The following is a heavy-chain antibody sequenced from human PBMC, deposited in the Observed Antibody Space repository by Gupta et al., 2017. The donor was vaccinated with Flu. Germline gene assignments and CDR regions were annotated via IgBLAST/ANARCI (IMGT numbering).Heavy chain of an antibody. V-gene: IGHV3-64D*06. D-gene: IGHD2-8*02. Sequence: EVQLVASGVGLVQPGGSLRLSCSASGFTFSSYAMHWVRQAPGKGLEYVSAISSNGGSTYYADSVKGRLNISRDNAKNTLYLQMSSLRAEDTAVYYGVKSGPVLRDTGRGYLDYWGQGTRGTVA. CDR1: GFTFSSYA. CDR3: VKSGPVLRDTGRGYLDY. CDR2: ISSNGGST. J-gene: IGHJ4*02.